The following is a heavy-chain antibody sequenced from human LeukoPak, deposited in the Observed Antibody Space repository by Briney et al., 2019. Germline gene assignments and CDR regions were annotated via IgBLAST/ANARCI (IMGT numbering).Heavy chain of an antibody. CDR1: GFTFSSYE. CDR2: ISSSGSTI. D-gene: IGHD5/OR15-5a*01. V-gene: IGHV3-48*03. J-gene: IGHJ5*02. Sequence: PGGSLRLSCEASGFTFSSYEMNWVRQAPGKGLEWVSYISSSGSTIYYAGSVKGRFTISRDNAKSSLYLQMHSLRVEDMAVYYCARGVGLDPWGQGTLVTVSS. CDR3: ARGVGLDP.